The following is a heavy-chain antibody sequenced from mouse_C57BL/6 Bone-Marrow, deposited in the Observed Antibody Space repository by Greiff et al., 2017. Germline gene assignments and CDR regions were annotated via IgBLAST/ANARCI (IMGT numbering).Heavy chain of an antibody. D-gene: IGHD2-3*01. Sequence: EVQLVESGGGLVKPGGSLKLSCAASGFTFSSYAMSWVRQTPEKRLEWVATISDGGSYTYYPDNVKGRFTISRDNAKNNLYLHMSHLKSEDTAMYYCARDPGGYYPYYAMDYWGQGTSVTVSS. CDR3: ARDPGGYYPYYAMDY. V-gene: IGHV5-4*01. CDR2: ISDGGSYT. J-gene: IGHJ4*01. CDR1: GFTFSSYA.